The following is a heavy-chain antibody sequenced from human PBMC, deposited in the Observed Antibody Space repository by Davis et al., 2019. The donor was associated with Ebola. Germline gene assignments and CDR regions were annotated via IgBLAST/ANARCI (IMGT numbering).Heavy chain of an antibody. Sequence: PGGSLRLSCAASGFTFSNAWMSWVRQAPGKGLEWVGRIKSKTDGGTTDYAAPVKGRFTISRDDSKNTLYLQMNSLKTEDAAVYYCTTDPLASYDILTGYYIPHAGYFDYWGQGTLVTVSS. CDR2: IKSKTDGGTT. J-gene: IGHJ4*02. V-gene: IGHV3-15*01. D-gene: IGHD3-9*01. CDR3: TTDPLASYDILTGYYIPHAGYFDY. CDR1: GFTFSNAW.